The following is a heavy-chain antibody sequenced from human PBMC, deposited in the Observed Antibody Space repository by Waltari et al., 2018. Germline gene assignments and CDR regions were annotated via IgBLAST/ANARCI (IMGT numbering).Heavy chain of an antibody. CDR1: GYTFPSYG. V-gene: IGHV1-18*01. CDR3: ARGGQQPNSFDY. J-gene: IGHJ4*02. D-gene: IGHD6-13*01. CDR2: ISAYNGNT. Sequence: QVRLTHSGSDVKEPGASVKVSCKASGYTFPSYGISWVRQAPGQGLEWMGWISAYNGNTNYAQKLQGRVTMTTDTSTSTAYMELRSLRSDDTAVYYCARGGQQPNSFDYWGQGTLVTVSS.